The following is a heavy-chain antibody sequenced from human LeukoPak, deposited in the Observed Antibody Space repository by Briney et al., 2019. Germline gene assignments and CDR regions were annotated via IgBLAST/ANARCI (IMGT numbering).Heavy chain of an antibody. CDR3: ATLHGYNDNHFDY. CDR1: GGSFTDYY. V-gene: IGHV4-34*01. CDR2: INHSGRT. Sequence: SETLSLTCAVYGGSFTDYYWSCIRQPPGKGLEWIGEINHSGRTNSNPSLKSRVTISVDTSKNQFSLKLSSVTAADTAVYYCATLHGYNDNHFDYWGQGTLVTVSS. J-gene: IGHJ4*02. D-gene: IGHD5-24*01.